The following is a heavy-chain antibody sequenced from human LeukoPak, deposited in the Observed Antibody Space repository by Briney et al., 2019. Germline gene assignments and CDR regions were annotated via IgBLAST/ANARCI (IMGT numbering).Heavy chain of an antibody. V-gene: IGHV3-33*01. Sequence: PGGSLRLSCAASGFAFNTYAMHWVRQAPGKGLEWVAVIWYDGSNKYYADSVKGRITISRDNSKNTLYLQMNSLRAEDTAVYYCARDPNRRYCSSTSCYGYYYYGMDVWGQGTTVTVSS. J-gene: IGHJ6*02. CDR1: GFAFNTYA. CDR3: ARDPNRRYCSSTSCYGYYYYGMDV. CDR2: IWYDGSNK. D-gene: IGHD2-2*01.